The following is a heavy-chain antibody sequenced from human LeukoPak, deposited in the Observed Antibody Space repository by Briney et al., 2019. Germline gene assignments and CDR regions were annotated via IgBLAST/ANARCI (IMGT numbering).Heavy chain of an antibody. J-gene: IGHJ4*02. D-gene: IGHD5-18*01. CDR2: IRCNSGST. V-gene: IGHV3-9*01. CDR3: AASRIQLWNNHNY. CDR1: GLTFEDHA. Sequence: PGGSLRLSCAASGLTFEDHAMNWVRQAPGKGLEWVSAIRCNSGSTDYVDSVKGRFTISRDNAKNSLSLQMNSLRAEDTAVYYCAASRIQLWNNHNYWGQGTLVTVSS.